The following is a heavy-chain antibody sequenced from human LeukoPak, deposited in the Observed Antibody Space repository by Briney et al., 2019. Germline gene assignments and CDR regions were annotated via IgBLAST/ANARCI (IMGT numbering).Heavy chain of an antibody. J-gene: IGHJ4*02. Sequence: PWGSLRLSCAASGFTFTYAWMSWVRQAPGTGLEWVGRIKSETDGGTTAYGSPVKGRFTISRDDSKQTLFLQINTLKTEDTAIYYCTISGSHIDYWGQGTLVTVSS. V-gene: IGHV3-15*01. CDR2: IKSETDGGTT. D-gene: IGHD1-26*01. CDR1: GFTFTYAW. CDR3: TISGSHIDY.